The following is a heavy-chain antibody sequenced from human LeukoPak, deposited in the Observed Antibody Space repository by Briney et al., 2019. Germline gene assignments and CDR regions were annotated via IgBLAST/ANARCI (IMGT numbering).Heavy chain of an antibody. D-gene: IGHD6-13*01. CDR3: ARGLAAAGTNAFDI. CDR2: INPNSGGT. Sequence: ASVKVSCKASGYTFTSYGISWVRQAPGQGLEWMGRINPNSGGTNYAQKFQGRVTMTRDTSISTVYMELSRLTSDDTAVYYCARGLAAAGTNAFDIWGQGTMVTVSS. CDR1: GYTFTSYG. J-gene: IGHJ3*02. V-gene: IGHV1-2*06.